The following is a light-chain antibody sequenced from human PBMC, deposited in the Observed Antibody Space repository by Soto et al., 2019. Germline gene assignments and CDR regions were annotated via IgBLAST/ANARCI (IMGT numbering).Light chain of an antibody. V-gene: IGKV4-1*01. CDR3: QQYLSAHLT. J-gene: IGKJ4*01. CDR2: RAS. Sequence: DIVMTQSPASLAVSLGERATINCKSSQSLLNSANDKIHLAWYQQKPGQPPKLLIWRASTRDSGVPDRFSGSGSGTDFTLTINSLQAEDVATYYCQQYLSAHLTFGGGTKVEI. CDR1: QSLLNSANDKIH.